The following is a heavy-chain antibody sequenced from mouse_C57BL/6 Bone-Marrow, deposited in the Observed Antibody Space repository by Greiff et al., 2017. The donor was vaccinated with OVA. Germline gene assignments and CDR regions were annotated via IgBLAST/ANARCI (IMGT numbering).Heavy chain of an antibody. V-gene: IGHV1-81*01. D-gene: IGHD1-1*01. Sequence: VQLQQSGAELARPGASVKLSCKASGYTFTSYGISWVKQRTGQGLEWIGEIYPRSGNTYYNEKFKGKATLTADKSSSTAYMEIRSLTSEDAAVEFCARGDYGSSYPSWFAYWGKGTLVTVSA. CDR3: ARGDYGSSYPSWFAY. CDR1: GYTFTSYG. CDR2: IYPRSGNT. J-gene: IGHJ3*01.